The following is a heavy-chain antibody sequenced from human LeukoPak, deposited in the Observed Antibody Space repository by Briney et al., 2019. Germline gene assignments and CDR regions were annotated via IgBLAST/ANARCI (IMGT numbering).Heavy chain of an antibody. D-gene: IGHD6-13*01. CDR2: ISGNSNIV. CDR1: VFTFDNYA. V-gene: IGHV3-9*01. J-gene: IGHJ4*02. Sequence: GGSLRLSCAASVFTFDNYAMHWVRQSPGKGLEGVSGISGNSNIVAYADSVKGRFTISRDNAKNTLYLQMNSLRIEDTAVYYCAKGGEVSSWYKRLKLYFDYWGQGTLVTVSS. CDR3: AKGGEVSSWYKRLKLYFDY.